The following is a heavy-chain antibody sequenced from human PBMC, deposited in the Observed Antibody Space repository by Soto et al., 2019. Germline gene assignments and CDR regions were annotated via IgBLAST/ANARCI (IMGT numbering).Heavy chain of an antibody. CDR1: GFTFSSYA. V-gene: IGHV3-23*01. CDR3: AKDLGSSSSRWFDP. J-gene: IGHJ5*02. Sequence: EVQLLESGGGLVQPGGSLRLSCAASGFTFSSYAMSWVRQAPGKGLEWVSAISGSGGSTYYADSVKGRFTISRDNSKNTLYLQTNSLRAEDTSVYYCAKDLGSSSSRWFDPWGQGTLVTVSS. CDR2: ISGSGGST. D-gene: IGHD6-6*01.